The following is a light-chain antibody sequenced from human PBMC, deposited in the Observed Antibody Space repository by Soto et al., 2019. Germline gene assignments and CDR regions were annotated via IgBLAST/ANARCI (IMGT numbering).Light chain of an antibody. J-gene: IGKJ5*01. CDR1: QGISSY. Sequence: HFFLSPSVGGVVTVTFLASQGISSYLAWYQQKPGKAPKLLIYAASTLQSGVPLRFSGSGSGTSFTLTISSLQPEDFATYYCQQLLSYPITFGQGTRLEIK. CDR3: QQLLSYPIT. CDR2: AAS. V-gene: IGKV1-9*01.